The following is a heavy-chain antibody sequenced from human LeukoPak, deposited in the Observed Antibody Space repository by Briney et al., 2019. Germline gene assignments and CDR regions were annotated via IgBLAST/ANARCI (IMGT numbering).Heavy chain of an antibody. Sequence: SETLSLTCTVSGGSISSTNYYWGWIRQPPGKGLDWIESIYYSGTTYYNPSLKSRVTISVDTSKNQFSLKLSSVTAADTAVYYCARHEYTNSWLDCWGQETLVTVSS. CDR1: GGSISSTNYY. D-gene: IGHD6-6*01. J-gene: IGHJ4*02. CDR2: IYYSGTT. CDR3: ARHEYTNSWLDC. V-gene: IGHV4-39*01.